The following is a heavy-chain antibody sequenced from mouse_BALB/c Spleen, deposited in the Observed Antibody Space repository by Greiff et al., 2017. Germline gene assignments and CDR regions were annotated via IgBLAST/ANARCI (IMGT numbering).Heavy chain of an antibody. Sequence: VQLQQSGAELARPGASVKLSCKASGYTFTSYWMQWVKQRPGQGLEWIGAIYPGDGDTRYTQKFKGKATLTADKSSSTAYMQLSSLASEDSAVYYYARSGGYDVYFDDWGAGTTDTVSS. D-gene: IGHD2-2*01. CDR3: ARSGGYDVYFDD. CDR1: GYTFTSYW. V-gene: IGHV1-87*01. CDR2: IYPGDGDT. J-gene: IGHJ1*01.